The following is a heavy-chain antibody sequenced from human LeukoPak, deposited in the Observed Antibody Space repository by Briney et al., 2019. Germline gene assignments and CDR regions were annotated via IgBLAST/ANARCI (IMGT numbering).Heavy chain of an antibody. CDR2: TYYRSKWYN. CDR3: ARAGIAAAGLGFDY. CDR1: GDSVSSNSAA. D-gene: IGHD6-13*01. J-gene: IGHJ4*02. Sequence: SQTLSLTCAISGDSVSSNSAAWNWLRQSPSRGLEWLGRTYYRSKWYNDYAVSVKSRITINPDTSKNQFSLQLNSVTPEDTAVYYCARAGIAAAGLGFDYWGQGTLVTVSS. V-gene: IGHV6-1*01.